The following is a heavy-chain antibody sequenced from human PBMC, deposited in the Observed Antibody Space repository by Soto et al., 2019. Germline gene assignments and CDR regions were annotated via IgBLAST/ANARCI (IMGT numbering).Heavy chain of an antibody. V-gene: IGHV4-30-2*01. D-gene: IGHD7-27*01. CDR1: AASITGGCYA. CDR3: ARSPPAPDVPWGYFDF. CDR2: IYQNGSS. J-gene: IGHJ4*02. Sequence: TLSLACGLSAASITGGCYAWNWIRQPPGKGLQWIGNIYQNGSSTYTPSLTTRATLSLDRSKNEFSLKLRSVTAADTAVYFRARSPPAPDVPWGYFDFWGLGGLVTVSS.